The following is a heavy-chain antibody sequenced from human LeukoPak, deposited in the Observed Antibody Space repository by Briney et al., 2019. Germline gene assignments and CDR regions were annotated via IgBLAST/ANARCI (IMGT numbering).Heavy chain of an antibody. J-gene: IGHJ3*02. CDR3: ARLSMIDTFDI. CDR2: IYPGDSDT. Sequence: GESLQISCQASGSRFMTYWIGWARPLPGKGLEWMAIIYPGDSDTKSSPSFQDQVTISAYKSINTAYLHWRTLKASDTAMYYCARLSMIDTFDIWGLGTVVTVSS. CDR1: GSRFMTYW. D-gene: IGHD3-22*01. V-gene: IGHV5-51*01.